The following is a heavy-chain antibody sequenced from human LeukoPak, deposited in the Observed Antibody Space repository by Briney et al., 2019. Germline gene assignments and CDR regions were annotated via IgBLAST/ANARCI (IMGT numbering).Heavy chain of an antibody. D-gene: IGHD3-10*01. CDR3: ARGWFGELSSIYGMDV. V-gene: IGHV3-53*01. CDR2: IYSGGST. Sequence: GGSLRLSCAASGFTVSSNYMSWVRQAPGKGLEWVSVIYSGGSTYYADSVKGRFTISRDNSKNTLYLQMNSLRVEDTAVYYCARGWFGELSSIYGMDVWGQGTTVTVSS. CDR1: GFTVSSNY. J-gene: IGHJ6*02.